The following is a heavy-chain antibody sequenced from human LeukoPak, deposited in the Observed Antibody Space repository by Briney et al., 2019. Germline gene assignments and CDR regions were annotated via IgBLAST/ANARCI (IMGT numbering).Heavy chain of an antibody. CDR2: VYHSGGT. CDR3: ARRSVVGARTYYFDY. D-gene: IGHD2-15*01. Sequence: SETLSLTCTVSGVSISSYHWNWIRQSPGKGLEWIGYVYHSGGTNYNPSLKSRVTISLDTSKNQFSVKLNSVTAADTAVYYCARRSVVGARTYYFDYWGQGTLVTVSS. V-gene: IGHV4-59*01. CDR1: GVSISSYH. J-gene: IGHJ4*02.